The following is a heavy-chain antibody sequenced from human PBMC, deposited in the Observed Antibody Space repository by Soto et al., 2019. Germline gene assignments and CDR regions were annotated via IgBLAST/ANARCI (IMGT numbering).Heavy chain of an antibody. CDR2: IYPGDSDT. Sequence: EVQLVQSGAEVKKPGESLKISCKGSGYTFSTHWIGWVRQMPGKGLEWMGIIYPGDSDTRYSPSFQGQVTISADKSISTAYLQWSSLTASDSAMYYCARCPAARQWLLCDYWGQGTLVTVSS. V-gene: IGHV5-51*01. CDR1: GYTFSTHW. CDR3: ARCPAARQWLLCDY. D-gene: IGHD2-2*01. J-gene: IGHJ4*02.